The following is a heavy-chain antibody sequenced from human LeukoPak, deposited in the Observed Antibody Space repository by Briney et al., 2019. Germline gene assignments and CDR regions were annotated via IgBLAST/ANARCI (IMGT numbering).Heavy chain of an antibody. Sequence: SETLSLTCAVYGGSFSGYYWSWIRQPPGKGLEWIGSIYYSGSTYYNPSLKSRVTISVDTSKNQFSLKLSSVTAADTAMYYCAREDVVTTYFDYWGQGTLVTVSS. J-gene: IGHJ4*02. CDR1: GGSFSGYY. D-gene: IGHD4-23*01. V-gene: IGHV4-34*11. CDR2: IYYSGST. CDR3: AREDVVTTYFDY.